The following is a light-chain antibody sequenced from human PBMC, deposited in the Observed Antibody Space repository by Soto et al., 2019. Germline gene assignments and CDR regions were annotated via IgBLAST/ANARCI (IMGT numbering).Light chain of an antibody. Sequence: QSALTQPASVSGSPGQSITISCTGTSTDVGGHYYVSWYQQHPGEAPKLIIYDVTDRPTGVSHRFSGSKSGNTASLTISGLQAEDEADYYCTSYTSTNSYVAVGGGTKLTVL. CDR3: TSYTSTNSYVA. V-gene: IGLV2-14*03. CDR1: STDVGGHYY. CDR2: DVT. J-gene: IGLJ2*01.